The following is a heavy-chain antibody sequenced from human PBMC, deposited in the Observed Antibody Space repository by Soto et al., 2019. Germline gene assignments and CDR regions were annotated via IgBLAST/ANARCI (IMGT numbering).Heavy chain of an antibody. D-gene: IGHD1-7*01. CDR1: GASISSSNSY. CDR2: SYYSVAA. Sequence: SSETLCLTCAVSGASISSSNSYWAWIRQPPGKGLDCLANSYYSVAAYYKLSLTSRVPIALDTSKNRFSLKLPSVTVADTAVYYCARREGEGTYPLYYDLDVWGQGTTVTV. V-gene: IGHV4-39*01. J-gene: IGHJ6*02. CDR3: ARREGEGTYPLYYDLDV.